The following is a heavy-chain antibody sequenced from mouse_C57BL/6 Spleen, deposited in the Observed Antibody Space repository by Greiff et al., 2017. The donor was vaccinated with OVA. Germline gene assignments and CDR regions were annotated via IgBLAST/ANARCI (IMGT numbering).Heavy chain of an antibody. D-gene: IGHD3-2*02. Sequence: VQLQQPGAELVRPGTSVQLSCKASGYTFTSYWMHWVKQRPGQGLEWIGVIDPSDSYTNYNQKFKGKATLTVDTSSSTAYMQLSSLTSEDSAVYYCADSSGYYFDYWGQGATLTVSS. CDR2: IDPSDSYT. CDR3: ADSSGYYFDY. CDR1: GYTFTSYW. V-gene: IGHV1-59*01. J-gene: IGHJ2*01.